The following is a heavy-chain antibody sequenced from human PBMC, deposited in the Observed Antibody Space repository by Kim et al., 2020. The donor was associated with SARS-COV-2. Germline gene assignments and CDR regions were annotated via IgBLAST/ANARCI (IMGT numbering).Heavy chain of an antibody. CDR2: IYYSGIT. J-gene: IGHJ6*03. V-gene: IGHV4-59*01. Sequence: SETLSLTCTVSGGSISTYYWSWIRQPPGKGLEWIGYIYYSGITNYNPSVKSRVTISLDTSRNQFSLKLSSVTAADTAVYYCARGRTLNKYYFYYMDVWGRGTAVTVSS. D-gene: IGHD2-15*01. CDR1: GGSISTYY. CDR3: ARGRTLNKYYFYYMDV.